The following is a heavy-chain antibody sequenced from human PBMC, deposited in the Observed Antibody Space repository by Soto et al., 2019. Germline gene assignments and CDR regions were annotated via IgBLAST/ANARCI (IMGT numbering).Heavy chain of an antibody. CDR3: ARAGTTMVRGGISWWFDP. Sequence: PSETLSLTCTVSGGSISSYYWSWIRQPPGKGLEWIVYIYYSGRPNYNPSLKSGVPISVATSKNQFSLKLSAVTAADTAVYDCARAGTTMVRGGISWWFDPWGQGTLVTVSS. J-gene: IGHJ5*02. D-gene: IGHD3-10*01. V-gene: IGHV4-59*01. CDR1: GGSISSYY. CDR2: IYYSGRP.